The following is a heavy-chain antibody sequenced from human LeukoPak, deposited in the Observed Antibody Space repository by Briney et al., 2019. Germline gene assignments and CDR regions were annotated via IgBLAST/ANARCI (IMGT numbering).Heavy chain of an antibody. J-gene: IGHJ4*02. D-gene: IGHD1-26*01. CDR2: ISYDGSNR. V-gene: IGHV3-30*18. CDR3: AKLWGATASNSLVSYEGDNY. CDR1: GFTFSDYG. Sequence: PGGPLRLSCAASGFTFSDYGMHWVRQAPGKGLEWVGVISYDGSNRYYADSVMGRFTISRDNSKNTLYLQMNSLRVEDTALYYCAKLWGATASNSLVSYEGDNYWGQGTLVTVSS.